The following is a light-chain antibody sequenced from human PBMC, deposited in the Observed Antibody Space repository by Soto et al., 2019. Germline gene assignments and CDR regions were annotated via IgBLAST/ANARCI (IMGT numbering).Light chain of an antibody. CDR1: QSISSY. CDR3: HQRQSWPRT. J-gene: IGKJ1*01. V-gene: IGKV1-39*01. CDR2: AAS. Sequence: DIQMTQSPSSLSASVGDRVTITCRASQSISSYLNWYQQKPGKAPKLLIYAASSLQSGVPSRFSGSGSGTDFTLTISSLQPEYFAVYCCHQRQSWPRTFGQGTTVDIK.